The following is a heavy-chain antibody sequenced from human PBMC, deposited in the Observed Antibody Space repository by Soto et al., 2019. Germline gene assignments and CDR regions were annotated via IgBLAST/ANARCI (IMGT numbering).Heavy chain of an antibody. CDR3: AREGPTVTTPYFDY. J-gene: IGHJ4*02. Sequence: GGSLRLSCAASGFTFSSYAMHWVRQAPGKGLEWVAVISYDGSNKYYADSVKGRFTISRDNSKNTLYLQMNSLRAEDTAVYYCAREGPTVTTPYFDYWGQGTLVTVSS. D-gene: IGHD4-4*01. CDR1: GFTFSSYA. CDR2: ISYDGSNK. V-gene: IGHV3-30-3*01.